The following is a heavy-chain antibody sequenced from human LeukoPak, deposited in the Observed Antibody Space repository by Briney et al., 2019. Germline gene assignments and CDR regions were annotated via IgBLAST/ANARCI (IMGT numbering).Heavy chain of an antibody. CDR3: TRAVVSLTLFDY. CDR1: GYTFTCYY. CDR2: IRSKANSYAT. D-gene: IGHD4-23*01. Sequence: ASVKVSCKASGYTFTCYYMHWVRQASGKGLEWVGRIRSKANSYATAYAASVKGRFTISRDDSKNTAYLQMNSLKTEDTAVYYCTRAVVSLTLFDYWGQGTLVTVSS. J-gene: IGHJ4*02. V-gene: IGHV3-73*01.